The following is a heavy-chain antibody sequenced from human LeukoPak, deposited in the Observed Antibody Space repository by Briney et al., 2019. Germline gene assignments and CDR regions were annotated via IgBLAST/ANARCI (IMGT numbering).Heavy chain of an antibody. CDR2: IWSVGGAE. D-gene: IGHD6-13*01. J-gene: IGHJ4*02. Sequence: HPGGSLRLACVAYGFPFSSYGMHWVRQAPGKGVEWVAVIWSVGGAEYYADSVKGRFTISRDNSKNMLFLQMNSLRAEDTAVYYCAKTRPLDSSSWSHGDYWGQGTLVTVSS. CDR1: GFPFSSYG. V-gene: IGHV3-33*06. CDR3: AKTRPLDSSSWSHGDY.